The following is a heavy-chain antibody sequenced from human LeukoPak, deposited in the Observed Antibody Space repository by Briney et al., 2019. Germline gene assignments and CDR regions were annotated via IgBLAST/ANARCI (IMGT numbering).Heavy chain of an antibody. D-gene: IGHD4-17*01. V-gene: IGHV3-74*01. CDR3: AREWGGTYGDPGHFDY. Sequence: GGSLRLSCAASGFTFSSYWMHWVRQAPGKGLVWVSRINSDGSSTSYADSVKGRFTTSRDNAKNTLYLQMNSLRAEDTAVYYCAREWGGTYGDPGHFDYWGQGTLVTVSS. CDR2: INSDGSST. J-gene: IGHJ4*02. CDR1: GFTFSSYW.